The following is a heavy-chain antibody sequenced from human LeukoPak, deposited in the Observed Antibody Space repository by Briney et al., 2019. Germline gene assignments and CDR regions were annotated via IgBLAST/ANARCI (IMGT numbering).Heavy chain of an antibody. CDR3: ARTFGILTGCYRPGGPGFDY. D-gene: IGHD3-9*01. Sequence: PSETLSLTCAVYGGSFSGYYWSWIRQPPGKGLEWIGEINHSGSTNYNPSLKSRVTISVDTSKNQFSLKLSSVTAADTAVYYCARTFGILTGCYRPGGPGFDYWGQGTLVTVSS. V-gene: IGHV4-34*01. CDR1: GGSFSGYY. CDR2: INHSGST. J-gene: IGHJ4*02.